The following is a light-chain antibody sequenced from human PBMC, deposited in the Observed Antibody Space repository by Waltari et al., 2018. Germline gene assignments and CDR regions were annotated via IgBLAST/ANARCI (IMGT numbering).Light chain of an antibody. CDR1: NIGSTR. Sequence: SYVLTDSISVSVAMGQTAKIACGGDNIGSTRVHWYQQKPGQPPILVIYRDIRRPSGIPERFSGSNSGNTATLTISRAQVVDEADYFCQVWASGTYIFAGGTKLTVL. V-gene: IGLV3-9*01. CDR3: QVWASGTYI. J-gene: IGLJ1*01. CDR2: RDI.